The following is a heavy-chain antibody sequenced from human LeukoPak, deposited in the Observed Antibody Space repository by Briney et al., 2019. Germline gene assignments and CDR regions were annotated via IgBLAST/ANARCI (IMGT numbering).Heavy chain of an antibody. CDR1: GGPISSYY. V-gene: IGHV4-59*01. CDR2: IYYSGST. CDR3: ARTPNSKQQLVDY. J-gene: IGHJ4*02. Sequence: PSETLSLTCTVSGGPISSYYWSWIRQPPGKGLEWIGYIYYSGSTNYNPSLKSRVTISVDTSKNQFSLKLSSVTAADTAVYYCARTPNSKQQLVDYWGQGTLVTVSS. D-gene: IGHD6-13*01.